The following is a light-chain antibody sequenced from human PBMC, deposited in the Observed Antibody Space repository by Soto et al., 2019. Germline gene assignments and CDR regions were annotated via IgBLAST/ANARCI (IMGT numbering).Light chain of an antibody. CDR3: QKSYSTPLN. Sequence: DIQMTQSPSSLSASVGDRVTITCRASQSISSYLNWYQQKPGKAPKLLIYAASSLQSGVPSRFSGSGSGTDFTLNISSLQPEDFANYYCQKSYSTPLNFGQGTRLEIK. V-gene: IGKV1-39*01. J-gene: IGKJ5*01. CDR2: AAS. CDR1: QSISSY.